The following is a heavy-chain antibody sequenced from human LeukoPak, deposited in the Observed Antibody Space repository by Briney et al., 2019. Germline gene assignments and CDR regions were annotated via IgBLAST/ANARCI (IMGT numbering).Heavy chain of an antibody. CDR1: GFTFSSYA. D-gene: IGHD3-3*01. J-gene: IGHJ5*02. V-gene: IGHV3-30-3*01. Sequence: QPGGSLRPSCAASGFTFSSYAMHWVRQAPGKGLEWVAVISYDGSNKYYADSVKGRFTISRDNSKNTLYLQMNSLRAEDTAVYYCAKDLAIRPASDFWSGYNNWFDPWGQGTLVTVSS. CDR2: ISYDGSNK. CDR3: AKDLAIRPASDFWSGYNNWFDP.